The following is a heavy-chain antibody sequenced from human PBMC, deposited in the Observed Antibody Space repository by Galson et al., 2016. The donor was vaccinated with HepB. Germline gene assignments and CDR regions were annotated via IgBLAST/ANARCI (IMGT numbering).Heavy chain of an antibody. CDR2: IYHNGSI. J-gene: IGHJ6*02. Sequence: SETLSLTCTVSSGSISGYYWSWIRQPPRRRLESIGHIYHNGSINYNPSLKSRVSMSVDMSKNQFFLNLTSVSAADTAVYYCARDLGVWDYVWGTHRPQAYHYYGMDVWGQGTTVTVSS. CDR3: ARDLGVWDYVWGTHRPQAYHYYGMDV. CDR1: SGSISGYY. V-gene: IGHV4-59*01. D-gene: IGHD3-16*02.